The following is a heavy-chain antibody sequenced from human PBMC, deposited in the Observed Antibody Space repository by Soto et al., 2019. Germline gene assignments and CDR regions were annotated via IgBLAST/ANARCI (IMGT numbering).Heavy chain of an antibody. CDR3: ARDHYDSSGYLVSLGY. CDR2: ISSSSSYI. CDR1: GFTFSSYS. J-gene: IGHJ4*02. Sequence: EVQLVESGGGLVKPGGSLRLSCAASGFTFSSYSMNWVRQAPGKGLEWVSSISSSSSYIYYADSVKGRLTISRDNAKNSLYLQMNSLRAEDTAVYYCARDHYDSSGYLVSLGYWGQGTLVTVSS. D-gene: IGHD3-22*01. V-gene: IGHV3-21*01.